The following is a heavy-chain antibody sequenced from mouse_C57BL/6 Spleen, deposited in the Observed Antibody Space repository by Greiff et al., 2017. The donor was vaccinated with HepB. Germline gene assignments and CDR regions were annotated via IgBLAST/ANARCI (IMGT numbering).Heavy chain of an antibody. CDR3: ALYYSNLYAMDY. J-gene: IGHJ4*01. Sequence: EVKLVESGPELVKPGASVKISCKASGYSFTDYNMNWVKQSNGKSLEWIGVINPNYGTTSYNQKFKGKATLTVDQSSSTAYMQLNSLTSEDSAVYYCALYYSNLYAMDYWGQGTSVTVSS. V-gene: IGHV1-39*01. CDR2: INPNYGTT. D-gene: IGHD2-5*01. CDR1: GYSFTDYN.